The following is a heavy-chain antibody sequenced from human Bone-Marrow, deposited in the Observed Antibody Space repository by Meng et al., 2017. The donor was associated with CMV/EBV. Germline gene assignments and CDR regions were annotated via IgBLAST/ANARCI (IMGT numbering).Heavy chain of an antibody. V-gene: IGHV1-2*02. J-gene: IGHJ3*02. CDR2: INPNSGGT. D-gene: IGHD6-13*01. CDR3: ARDSSMDLGDAFDI. CDR1: GYTFTGYY. Sequence: ASVKVSCKASGYTFTGYYMHWVRQAPGQGLEWMGWINPNSGGTYYSQKFQGRVTMTRDTSISTAYMELSRLRSDDTAVYYCARDSSMDLGDAFDIWGQGKMVNVPS.